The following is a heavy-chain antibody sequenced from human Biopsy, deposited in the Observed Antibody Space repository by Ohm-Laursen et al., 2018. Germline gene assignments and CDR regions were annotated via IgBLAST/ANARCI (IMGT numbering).Heavy chain of an antibody. CDR3: ATKLTGYFHH. CDR2: NIPILGTG. J-gene: IGHJ1*01. V-gene: IGHV1-69*06. CDR1: GGTFSNYG. Sequence: SVKVSCKAPGGTFSNYGVNWVRQAPGQGLEWLGGNIPILGTGNYAQKFQDRVTVAADTSTSTATMELRGLRSDDTAVYYCATKLTGYFHHWGQGTLVSVSS. D-gene: IGHD3-9*01.